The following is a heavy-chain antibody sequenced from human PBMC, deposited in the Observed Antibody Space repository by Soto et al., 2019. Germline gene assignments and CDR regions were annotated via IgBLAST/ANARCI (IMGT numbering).Heavy chain of an antibody. V-gene: IGHV1-18*01. D-gene: IGHD2-2*02. CDR3: ARGGAIVFAAAAIGNYYYYGMDV. J-gene: IGHJ6*02. Sequence: QVQLVQSGAEVKKPGASVKVSCKASGYTFTSYGISWVRQAPGQGLEWMGWISAYNGNTNYAQKLQGRVTMTTDTSTSKAYMELRRLRSDGTAVYYCARGGAIVFAAAAIGNYYYYGMDVWGQGSTVTVSS. CDR2: ISAYNGNT. CDR1: GYTFTSYG.